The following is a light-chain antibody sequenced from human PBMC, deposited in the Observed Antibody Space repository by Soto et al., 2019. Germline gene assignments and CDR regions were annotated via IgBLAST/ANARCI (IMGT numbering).Light chain of an antibody. CDR2: DAS. CDR3: QKYDNLRIT. CDR1: QDISNY. J-gene: IGKJ5*01. Sequence: DIQMTQSPSSLSASVVGRVTVSCPASQDISNYLNWYQQKPGKAPKLMIYDASNLETGVPSRFSGSGSGTDFTFTISSLQPEDIATYYCQKYDNLRITCGKGTQREIK. V-gene: IGKV1-33*01.